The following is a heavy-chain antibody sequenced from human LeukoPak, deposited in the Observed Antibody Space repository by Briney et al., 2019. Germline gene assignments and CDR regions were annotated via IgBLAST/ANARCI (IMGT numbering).Heavy chain of an antibody. CDR1: GGSFSGYY. CDR2: INHSGST. Sequence: SETLSLTCAVYGGSFSGYYWSWIRQPPGKGLEWIGEINHSGSTNYNPSLKSRVTISVDTSKNQFSLKLSSVTAADTAVYYCARVLITIFGVVINWFDPWDQGTLVTVSS. CDR3: ARVLITIFGVVINWFDP. J-gene: IGHJ5*02. D-gene: IGHD3-3*01. V-gene: IGHV4-34*01.